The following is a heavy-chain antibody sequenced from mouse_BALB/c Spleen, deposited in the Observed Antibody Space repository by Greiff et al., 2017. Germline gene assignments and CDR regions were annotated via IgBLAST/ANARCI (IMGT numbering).Heavy chain of an antibody. J-gene: IGHJ2*01. D-gene: IGHD2-10*01. CDR1: GFTFSSFG. CDR2: ISSGSSTI. V-gene: IGHV5-17*02. CDR3: ARSYYGLFDY. Sequence: EVQLVESGGGLVQPGGSRKLSCAASGFTFSSFGMHWVRQAPEKGLEWVAYISSGSSTIYYADTVKGRFTISRDNPKNTLFLQMTSLRSEDTAMYYCARSYYGLFDYWGQGTTLTVSS.